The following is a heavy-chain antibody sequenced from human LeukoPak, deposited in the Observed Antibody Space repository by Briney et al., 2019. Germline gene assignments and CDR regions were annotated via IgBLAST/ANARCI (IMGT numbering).Heavy chain of an antibody. J-gene: IGHJ4*02. CDR1: RYTFTGYY. Sequence: ASVKVSCKASRYTFTGYYMHWVRQAPGQGLEWMGWINPNSGGTNYAQKFQGRVTMTRDTSISTAYMELSRLRSDDTAVYYCARSTIAAADDDYWGQGTLVTVSS. D-gene: IGHD6-13*01. V-gene: IGHV1-2*02. CDR3: ARSTIAAADDDY. CDR2: INPNSGGT.